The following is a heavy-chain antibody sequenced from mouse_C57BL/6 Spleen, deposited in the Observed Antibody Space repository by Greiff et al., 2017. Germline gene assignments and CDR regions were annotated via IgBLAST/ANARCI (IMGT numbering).Heavy chain of an antibody. CDR3: TRADYGRGGFAY. D-gene: IGHD1-1*01. J-gene: IGHJ3*01. CDR1: GFTFSSYA. CDR2: ISSGGDYI. Sequence: EVQGVESGEGLVKPGGSLKLSCAASGFTFSSYAMSWVRQTPEKRLEWVAYISSGGDYIYYADTVKGRFTISRDNARNTLYLQMSSLKSEDTAMYYCTRADYGRGGFAYWGQGTLVTVSA. V-gene: IGHV5-9-1*02.